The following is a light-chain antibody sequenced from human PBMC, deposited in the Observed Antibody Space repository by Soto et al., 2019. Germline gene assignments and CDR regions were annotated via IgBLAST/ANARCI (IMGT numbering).Light chain of an antibody. J-gene: IGKJ1*01. CDR1: QSVSGS. V-gene: IGKV3-11*01. Sequence: EIVLTQSPATLSLSPGERATLSCRASQSVSGSLAWYQQKPGQVPRLLIYDASKRATDIPARFSGSGSGTDFTLTISSLEPEDFAVYYCQHRSHWLWTFGQGTKVEIK. CDR3: QHRSHWLWT. CDR2: DAS.